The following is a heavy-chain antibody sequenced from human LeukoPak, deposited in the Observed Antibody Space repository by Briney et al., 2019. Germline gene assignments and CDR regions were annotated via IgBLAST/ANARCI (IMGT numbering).Heavy chain of an antibody. CDR1: GYSISSGYY. CDR3: ARDYCTSTTCPNWFDP. D-gene: IGHD2-2*01. V-gene: IGHV4-38-2*02. J-gene: IGHJ5*02. CDR2: IYHSGST. Sequence: SETLSLTCTVSGYSISSGYYWGWIRQPPGKGLEWIGSIYHSGSTYYNLSLKSRVTISVDKSKNQFSLKLNSVTAADTAVYYCARDYCTSTTCPNWFDPWGQGTLVTVSS.